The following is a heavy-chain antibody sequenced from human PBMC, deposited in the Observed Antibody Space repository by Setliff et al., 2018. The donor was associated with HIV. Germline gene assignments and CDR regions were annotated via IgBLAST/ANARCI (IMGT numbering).Heavy chain of an antibody. Sequence: SETLSLTCSVSGDSFNNYHWSWIRQPPGEGLQFLGFFHYRGSPIYNPSLKSRVKISVDTSKNQFSLNLTSVTAADTAVYYCARSVARDYWYFGHWGRGTLVTVSS. J-gene: IGHJ2*01. D-gene: IGHD6-6*01. V-gene: IGHV4-59*01. CDR2: FHYRGSP. CDR3: ARSVARDYWYFGH. CDR1: GDSFNNYH.